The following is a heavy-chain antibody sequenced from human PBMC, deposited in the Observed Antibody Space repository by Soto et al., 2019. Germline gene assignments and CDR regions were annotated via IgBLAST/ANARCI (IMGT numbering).Heavy chain of an antibody. CDR2: IYPGDSDT. Sequence: GESLKISCKGSGYSFTSYWIGWVRQMPGKGLEWMGIIYPGDSDTRYSPSFQGQVTISADKSISTAYLQWSSLKASDTAMYYCARHYDILTGYYMMFDPWGQGTLVTVSS. V-gene: IGHV5-51*01. CDR1: GYSFTSYW. J-gene: IGHJ5*02. CDR3: ARHYDILTGYYMMFDP. D-gene: IGHD3-9*01.